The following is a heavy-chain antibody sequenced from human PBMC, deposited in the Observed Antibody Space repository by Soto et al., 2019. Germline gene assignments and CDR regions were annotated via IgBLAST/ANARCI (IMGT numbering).Heavy chain of an antibody. V-gene: IGHV4-4*02. CDR3: AKNWNWGSLVH. CDR1: GGSISNNNW. CDR2: IYHSGST. D-gene: IGHD7-27*01. Sequence: SETLSLTCAVSGGSISNNNWWSWVRQPPGKGLEWIGEIYHSGSTNYNPSLKSRVTISVDTPKNQFSLKLSSVTAADTAVYYCAKNWNWGSLVHWGQGTLVTVSS. J-gene: IGHJ4*02.